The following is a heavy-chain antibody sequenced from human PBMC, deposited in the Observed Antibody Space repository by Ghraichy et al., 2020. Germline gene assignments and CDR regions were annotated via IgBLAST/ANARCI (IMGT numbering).Heavy chain of an antibody. CDR3: ARGGRYYYDSSGYFEG. D-gene: IGHD3-22*01. Sequence: SETLSLTCTVSGGSISSGGYYWSWIRQHPGKGLEWIGYIYYSGSTYYNPSLKSRVTISVDTSKNQFSLKLSSVTAADTAVYYCARGGRYYYDSSGYFEGWGQGTLVTVSS. J-gene: IGHJ4*02. CDR1: GGSISSGGYY. V-gene: IGHV4-31*03. CDR2: IYYSGST.